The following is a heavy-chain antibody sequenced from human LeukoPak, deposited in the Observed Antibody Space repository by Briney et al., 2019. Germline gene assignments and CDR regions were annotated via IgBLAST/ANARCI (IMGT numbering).Heavy chain of an antibody. CDR2: IYYSGST. CDR3: ARDVAPLYCSSTSCWGPWFDP. Sequence: SEPLSLTCAVSGGSISSYYWSWIRQPPGKGLEWIGYIYYSGSTNYNPSLKSRVTISVDTSKNQFSLKLSSVTAADTAVYYCARDVAPLYCSSTSCWGPWFDPWGQGTLVTVSS. D-gene: IGHD2-2*01. V-gene: IGHV4-59*01. J-gene: IGHJ5*02. CDR1: GGSISSYY.